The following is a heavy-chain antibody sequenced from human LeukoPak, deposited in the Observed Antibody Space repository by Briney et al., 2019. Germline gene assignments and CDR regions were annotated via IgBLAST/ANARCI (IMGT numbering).Heavy chain of an antibody. J-gene: IGHJ4*02. Sequence: GGSLRLSCAASGFTFSSYSMNWVRQAPGKGLEWVSSISSSSSYIYYADSMKGRFTISRDNAKNSLYLQMNSLRAEDTAVYYCARESGGKSSYFGYWGQGTLVTVSS. D-gene: IGHD1-26*01. CDR3: ARESGGKSSYFGY. V-gene: IGHV3-21*01. CDR1: GFTFSSYS. CDR2: ISSSSSYI.